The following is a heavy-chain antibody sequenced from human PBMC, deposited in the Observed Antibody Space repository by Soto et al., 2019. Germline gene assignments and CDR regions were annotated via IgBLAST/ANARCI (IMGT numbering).Heavy chain of an antibody. V-gene: IGHV4-39*01. D-gene: IGHD3-3*01. CDR3: ARAGDFWSGYINWFEP. CDR1: GGSISSSDYY. J-gene: IGHJ5*02. CDR2: IYHSGTT. Sequence: SETLSLTCTVSGGSISSSDYYWGWIRQPPGKGLEWIGYIYHSGTTYYNPSLNSRLTISVDTSKNQFSLKLSSVTAADTAVYYCARAGDFWSGYINWFEPWGQGTLVTVSS.